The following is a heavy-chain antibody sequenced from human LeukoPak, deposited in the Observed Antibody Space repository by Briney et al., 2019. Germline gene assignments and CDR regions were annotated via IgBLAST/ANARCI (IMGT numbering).Heavy chain of an antibody. CDR3: ARAAEQYYYDTIAEY. CDR1: GGTFSSYA. J-gene: IGHJ4*02. CDR2: IIPIFGTA. Sequence: GASVKVSCKASGGTFSSYAISWVRQAPGQGLEWMGGIIPIFGTANYAQKFQGRVTITTDESTSTACMELSSLRSEDTAVYYCARAAEQYYYDTIAEYWGQGTLVTVSS. V-gene: IGHV1-69*05. D-gene: IGHD3-22*01.